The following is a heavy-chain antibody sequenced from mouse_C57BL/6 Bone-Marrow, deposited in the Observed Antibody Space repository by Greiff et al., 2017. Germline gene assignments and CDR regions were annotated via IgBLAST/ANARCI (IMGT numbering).Heavy chain of an antibody. CDR3: ARSRAYYYGSSYGAMDY. CDR1: GYTFTSYW. D-gene: IGHD1-1*01. CDR2: INPSIGGT. Sequence: QVQLQQPGTELVKPGASVKLSCKASGYTFTSYWMHWVKQRPGQGLEWIGNINPSIGGTNYNEKFKSKATLTVDKSSSTAYMQLSSLTSEDSAVYYCARSRAYYYGSSYGAMDYWGQGTSVTVSA. J-gene: IGHJ4*01. V-gene: IGHV1-53*01.